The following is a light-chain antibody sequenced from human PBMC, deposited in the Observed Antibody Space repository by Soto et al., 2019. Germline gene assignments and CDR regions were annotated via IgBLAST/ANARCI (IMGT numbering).Light chain of an antibody. CDR1: SSDVGGYNY. CDR3: SSYTSNSIV. Sequence: LTQPASVSGSPGQSITISCTGTSSDVGGYNYVPWYQQHPGKAPKLMIYEVSFRPSGISNRFSGSKSGNTASLTISGLQAEDEADYYCSSYTSNSIVFGTGTKVTVL. CDR2: EVS. V-gene: IGLV2-14*01. J-gene: IGLJ1*01.